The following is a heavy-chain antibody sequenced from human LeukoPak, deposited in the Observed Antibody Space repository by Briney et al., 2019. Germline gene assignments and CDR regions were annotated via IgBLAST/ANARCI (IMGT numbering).Heavy chain of an antibody. CDR3: ARTTNMLNPIDY. CDR2: ISDYGTT. Sequence: SETLSLTCTVSGDSISSHSWSWIRQPPGKGLDWIGCISDYGTTNYSPSLKTRVTMSVDTSKNQFSLKLSSVTAADTAIYYCARTTNMLNPIDYWGQGTLVTVSS. V-gene: IGHV4-59*11. D-gene: IGHD1-14*01. CDR1: GDSISSHS. J-gene: IGHJ4*02.